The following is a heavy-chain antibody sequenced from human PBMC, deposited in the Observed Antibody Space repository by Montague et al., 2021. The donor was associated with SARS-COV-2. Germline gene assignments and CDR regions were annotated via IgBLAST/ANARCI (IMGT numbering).Heavy chain of an antibody. CDR1: GFPFSNYW. Sequence: SLRLSCAASGFPFSNYWINWVRQAPGKGLEWVANINEDGSEKYYVDSVEGRFTISRDNAKTSVYLQMNGLRVEDTAVYFCARERGDYGADGGFDFWGQGTLVTVSS. V-gene: IGHV3-7*01. CDR2: INEDGSEK. D-gene: IGHD3-10*01. CDR3: ARERGDYGADGGFDF. J-gene: IGHJ4*02.